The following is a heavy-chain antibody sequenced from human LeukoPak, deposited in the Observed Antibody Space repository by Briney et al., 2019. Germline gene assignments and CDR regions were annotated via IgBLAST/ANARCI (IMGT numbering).Heavy chain of an antibody. Sequence: GGSLRLSCAASGFTFSTYNMNWVRQAPGKGLEWLAYIKPDGSDTYYGDSVKGRFIISRDDAKNSLYLQMNSLSAEDTAFYYCARARVLRYFDPSYYFDYWGQGTLVTVSS. CDR1: GFTFSTYN. CDR3: ARARVLRYFDPSYYFDY. V-gene: IGHV3-7*03. D-gene: IGHD3-9*01. J-gene: IGHJ4*02. CDR2: IKPDGSDT.